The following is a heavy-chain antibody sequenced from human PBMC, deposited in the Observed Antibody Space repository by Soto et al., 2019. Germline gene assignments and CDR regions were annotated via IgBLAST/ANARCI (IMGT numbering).Heavy chain of an antibody. D-gene: IGHD2-2*01. CDR3: ARVPDR. J-gene: IGHJ5*02. CDR2: IYYNGTT. V-gene: IGHV4-39*07. CDR1: GGSISSPNFY. Sequence: LSETLSLTCTVSGGSISSPNFYWSWIRQHPGKGLEWIGHIYYNGTTYYNPTLKSRVTISVDRSKNQFSLKLSSVTAADTAVYYCARVPDRWGQGTLVTVSS.